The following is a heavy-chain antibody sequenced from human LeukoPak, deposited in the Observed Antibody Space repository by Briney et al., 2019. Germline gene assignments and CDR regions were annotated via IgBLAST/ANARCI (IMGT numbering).Heavy chain of an antibody. Sequence: GGSLRLSCAASGFTFSTYWMVWVRQAPGKGLEWVSYIGTSSSTIYYADSVKGRFTISRDSAKNSLYLQMNSLRDEDTAVYYCARHDYGGNSGDYWGQGTLVTVSS. CDR2: IGTSSSTI. D-gene: IGHD4-23*01. CDR3: ARHDYGGNSGDY. V-gene: IGHV3-48*02. J-gene: IGHJ4*02. CDR1: GFTFSTYW.